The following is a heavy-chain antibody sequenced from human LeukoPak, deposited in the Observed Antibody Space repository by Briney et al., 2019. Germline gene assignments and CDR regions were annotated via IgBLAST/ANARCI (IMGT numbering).Heavy chain of an antibody. Sequence: GESLKISCKGSGYSFTSYWIGWVRQMPGKGLEWMGIIYPGDSDTRYSPSFQGQVTISADKSISTAYLQWSSLKASDTAMYYCARRENNWGYQYNWFDPWGQGTLVTVSS. J-gene: IGHJ5*02. D-gene: IGHD7-27*01. CDR2: IYPGDSDT. CDR1: GYSFTSYW. V-gene: IGHV5-51*01. CDR3: ARRENNWGYQYNWFDP.